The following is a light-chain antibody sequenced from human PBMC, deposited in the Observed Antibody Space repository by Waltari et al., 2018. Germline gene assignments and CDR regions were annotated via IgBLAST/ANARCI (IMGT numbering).Light chain of an antibody. Sequence: EIVLTQSPGTLSLSPGERATLSCRASQSVHKNYLAWYQQRPGQAPRLLIHDASIRATGIPDSFSGSGSETDFTLTITRLEPGDFAMYYCQQYGTSPYTFGQGTNLEI. V-gene: IGKV3-20*01. CDR1: QSVHKNY. CDR3: QQYGTSPYT. CDR2: DAS. J-gene: IGKJ2*01.